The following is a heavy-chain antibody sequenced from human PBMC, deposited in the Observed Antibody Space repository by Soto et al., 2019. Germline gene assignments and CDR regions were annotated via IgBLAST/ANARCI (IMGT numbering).Heavy chain of an antibody. CDR2: IYYSGST. CDR1: GGSISSYY. J-gene: IGHJ4*02. Sequence: PSETLSLTCTVSGGSISSYYWSWIRQPPGKGLEWIGYIYYSGSTNYNPSLKSRVTISVDTSKNQFSLKLSSVTAADTAVYYCASSYDILTGYYQGRDPYYFDYWGQGTLVTVSS. V-gene: IGHV4-59*01. D-gene: IGHD3-9*01. CDR3: ASSYDILTGYYQGRDPYYFDY.